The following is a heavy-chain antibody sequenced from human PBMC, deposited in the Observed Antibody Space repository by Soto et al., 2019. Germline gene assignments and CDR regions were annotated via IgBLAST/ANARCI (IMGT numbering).Heavy chain of an antibody. CDR1: GASVSSSTYY. V-gene: IGHV4-61*01. CDR2: VYYTGST. Sequence: QVQLQESGPGLVRPSETLSLTCTVSGASVSSSTYYWSWIRQPPGQGLEWIGYVYYTGSTTYNPSLNGRVTISVDASKLQFSLMLNSVTSADTVLYYCARVVSIFGAPDSWFDPWWQGTLVTVSS. CDR3: ARVVSIFGAPDSWFDP. J-gene: IGHJ5*02. D-gene: IGHD3-3*01.